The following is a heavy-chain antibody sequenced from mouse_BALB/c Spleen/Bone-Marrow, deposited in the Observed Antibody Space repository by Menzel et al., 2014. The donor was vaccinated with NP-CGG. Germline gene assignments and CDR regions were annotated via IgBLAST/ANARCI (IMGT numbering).Heavy chain of an antibody. V-gene: IGHV1S81*02. J-gene: IGHJ4*01. CDR2: INPSNGGT. Sequence: QVQLQQSGAELVKPGASVKLSCMASGYTFTSYYMYWVKQRPGQGLEWFGEINPSNGGTNFNEKFKNKATLTVDKSSSTAYMQLSSLTSEDSAVYYCSRGRRDALDYWGQGTSVTVSS. CDR1: GYTFTSYY. CDR3: SRGRRDALDY.